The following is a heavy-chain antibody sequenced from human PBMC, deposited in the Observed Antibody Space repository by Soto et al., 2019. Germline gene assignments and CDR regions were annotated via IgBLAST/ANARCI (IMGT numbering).Heavy chain of an antibody. Sequence: QVQLVESGGGVVKPGRSLKLSCAASGFTFSSHAMHWVRQAPGRGLEWVAGISYDRNNKFYADSVKGRFTLSRDNSKSTLYLQMNSLRVDDTALYHCARDLGGSQLDYWGQGTLVTVSS. V-gene: IGHV3-30-3*01. CDR1: GFTFSSHA. J-gene: IGHJ4*02. CDR3: ARDLGGSQLDY. CDR2: ISYDRNNK. D-gene: IGHD3-16*01.